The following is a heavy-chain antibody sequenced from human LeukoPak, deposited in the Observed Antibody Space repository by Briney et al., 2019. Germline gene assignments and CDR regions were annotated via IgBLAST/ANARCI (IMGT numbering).Heavy chain of an antibody. Sequence: ASVKVSCKASGYTFTSYYMHWVRQAPGQGLEWMGIINPSGGSTSYAQKFQGRVTMTRDTSTSTAYMELSSLRSEDTAVYYCASNAPPNYYDSSEEVYWGQGTLVTVSS. J-gene: IGHJ4*02. CDR2: INPSGGST. CDR1: GYTFTSYY. D-gene: IGHD3-22*01. V-gene: IGHV1-46*01. CDR3: ASNAPPNYYDSSEEVY.